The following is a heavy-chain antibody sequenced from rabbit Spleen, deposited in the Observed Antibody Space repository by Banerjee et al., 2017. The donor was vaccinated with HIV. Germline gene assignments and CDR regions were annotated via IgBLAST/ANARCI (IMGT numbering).Heavy chain of an antibody. V-gene: IGHV1S45*01. D-gene: IGHD1-1*01. Sequence: QQQLEESGGGLVQPEGSLTLTCTASGFSFSSNYYMCWVRQAPGKGLEWIACIDTGSSGFTYFATWAKGRFIMSRTSSTKVTLQMTSLTAADTATYFCARDLVAVIGWNFSLWGPGTLVTVS. CDR1: GFSFSSNYY. CDR3: ARDLVAVIGWNFSL. CDR2: IDTGSSGFT. J-gene: IGHJ4*01.